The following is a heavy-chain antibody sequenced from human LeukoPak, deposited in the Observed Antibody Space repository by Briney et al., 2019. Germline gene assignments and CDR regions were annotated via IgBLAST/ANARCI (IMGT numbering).Heavy chain of an antibody. CDR2: ISYDGSDK. CDR3: ARDVGGGDTFDY. CDR1: GFTFSLYT. Sequence: PGGSLRLSCAASGFTFSLYTVHWVRQAPGKGLEWVAVISYDGSDKYYADSVKGRFTISRDNSKNTLFLQMNSLRAEDTAVYFCARDVGGGDTFDYWGQGTLVTVSS. D-gene: IGHD2-21*02. J-gene: IGHJ4*02. V-gene: IGHV3-30*04.